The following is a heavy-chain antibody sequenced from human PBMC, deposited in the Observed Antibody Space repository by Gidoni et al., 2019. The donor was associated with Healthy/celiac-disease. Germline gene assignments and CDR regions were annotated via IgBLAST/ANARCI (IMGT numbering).Heavy chain of an antibody. J-gene: IGHJ4*02. Sequence: QVQLQQWGAGLLKPSETLSLTCAVYGGSFRGYYWSWIRQPPGKGLEWIGEINHSGSTNYNPSLKSRVTISVDTSKNQFSLRLSSLTAADTAAYHCARFGGHTVSFDSWGQGTLVTVSS. CDR2: INHSGST. CDR1: GGSFRGYY. CDR3: ARFGGHTVSFDS. V-gene: IGHV4-34*02. D-gene: IGHD3-16*01.